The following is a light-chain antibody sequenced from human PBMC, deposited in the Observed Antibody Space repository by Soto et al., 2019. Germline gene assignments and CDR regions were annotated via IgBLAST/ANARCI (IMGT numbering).Light chain of an antibody. CDR2: EAS. CDR3: MQSMEIPIT. J-gene: IGKJ5*01. Sequence: MTQSPLSLSVTPGQPASISCKSSQSLLHSDGRTFLCWYLQKPGQPPQVLIYEASDRFSGVPDRFSGSGSGTDFTLKISRVEAEDAGVYYCMQSMEIPITFGQGTRLEIK. CDR1: QSLLHSDGRTF. V-gene: IGKV2D-29*01.